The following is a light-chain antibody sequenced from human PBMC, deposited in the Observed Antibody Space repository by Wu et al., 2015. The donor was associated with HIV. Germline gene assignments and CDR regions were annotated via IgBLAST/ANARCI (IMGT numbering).Light chain of an antibody. CDR3: QQYNNWPESYT. V-gene: IGKV3-15*01. Sequence: MTQSPSTLSASVGDRVTITCRASQSVSSNLAWYQQKPGQAPRLLMYDASTRATDIPARFSGSGSGTEFTLNISSMQSEDFAVYYCQQYNNWPESYTFGQGTKLEIK. CDR1: QSVSSN. CDR2: DAS. J-gene: IGKJ2*01.